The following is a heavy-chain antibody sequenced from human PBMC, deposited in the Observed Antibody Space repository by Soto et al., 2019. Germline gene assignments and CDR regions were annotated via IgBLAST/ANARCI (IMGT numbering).Heavy chain of an antibody. CDR1: GGSIRNYY. Sequence: SETLSLTCTVSGGSIRNYYWSWIRQPPGKGLEWIGSVYESGVTNYNPSLESRVTISIDTSKSQFSLKLSSVTAADTAVYYCARRARGYDRSGYYFYNFDYWGQGTLVTVSS. D-gene: IGHD3-22*01. CDR2: VYESGVT. J-gene: IGHJ4*02. V-gene: IGHV4-59*08. CDR3: ARRARGYDRSGYYFYNFDY.